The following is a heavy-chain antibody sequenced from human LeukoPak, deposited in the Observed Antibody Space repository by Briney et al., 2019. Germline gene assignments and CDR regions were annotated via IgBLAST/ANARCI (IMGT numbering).Heavy chain of an antibody. V-gene: IGHV4-61*02. CDR3: ARRGIAAAAKTPGYWFDP. J-gene: IGHJ5*02. Sequence: SQTLSLTCTVSGGSISSGSYYWSWIRQPAGKGLEWIGRIYTSGSTNYNPSLKSRVTISVDTSKNQFSLKLSSVTAADTAVYYCARRGIAAAAKTPGYWFDPWGQGTLVTVSS. D-gene: IGHD6-13*01. CDR2: IYTSGST. CDR1: GGSISSGSYY.